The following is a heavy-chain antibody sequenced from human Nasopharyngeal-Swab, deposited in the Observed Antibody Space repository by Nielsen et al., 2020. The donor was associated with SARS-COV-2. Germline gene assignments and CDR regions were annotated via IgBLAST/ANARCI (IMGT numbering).Heavy chain of an antibody. CDR3: ARDLIAAAGTGKWFDP. CDR1: GYSMNSGYY. V-gene: IGHV4-38-2*02. Sequence: SETLSLTCAVSGYSMNSGYYWGWIRQPPGKGLEWIGSIYHSGSTYYNPSLKSRVTLSIDTSKNQFSLKLSSVTAADTAVYYCARDLIAAAGTGKWFDPWGQGALVTVSS. CDR2: IYHSGST. D-gene: IGHD6-13*01. J-gene: IGHJ5*02.